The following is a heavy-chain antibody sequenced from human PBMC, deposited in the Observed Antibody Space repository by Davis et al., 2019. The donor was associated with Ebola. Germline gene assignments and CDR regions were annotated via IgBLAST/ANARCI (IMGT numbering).Heavy chain of an antibody. D-gene: IGHD7-27*01. CDR2: IKQDGSEK. CDR1: GFTFSSYW. V-gene: IGHV3-7*01. CDR3: ARGAVARWGSLGKFDY. Sequence: GESLKISCAASGFTFSSYWMSWVRQAPGKGLEWVANIKQDGSEKYYVDSVKGRFTISRDNAKNSLYLQMNSLRAEDTAVYYCARGAVARWGSLGKFDYWGQGTLVTVSS. J-gene: IGHJ4*02.